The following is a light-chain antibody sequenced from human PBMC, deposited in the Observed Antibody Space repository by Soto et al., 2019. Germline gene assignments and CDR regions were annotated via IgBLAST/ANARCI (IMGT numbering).Light chain of an antibody. V-gene: IGLV2-14*01. CDR3: SSYTSSSKV. Sequence: QSVLTQPASVSGSPGQSITISCTGTSSDVGGYNYVSWYQQHPGKAPKLMIYDVSNWPSGVSNRFSGSKSGNTASLTISGLQAEDEADYYCSSYTSSSKVFGTGTKVTVL. CDR1: SSDVGGYNY. J-gene: IGLJ1*01. CDR2: DVS.